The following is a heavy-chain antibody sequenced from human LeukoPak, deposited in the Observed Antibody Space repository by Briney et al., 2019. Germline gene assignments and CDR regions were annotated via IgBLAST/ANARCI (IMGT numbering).Heavy chain of an antibody. J-gene: IGHJ4*02. CDR2: ISGSGGST. Sequence: GGSLRLSCAASGFTFSSYSMNWVRQAPGKGLEWVSAISGSGGSTYYADSVKGRFTISRDNSKNTLYLQMNSLRAEDTAVYYCARADWDTAMIDYWGQGTLATVSS. CDR1: GFTFSSYS. V-gene: IGHV3-23*01. CDR3: ARADWDTAMIDY. D-gene: IGHD5-18*01.